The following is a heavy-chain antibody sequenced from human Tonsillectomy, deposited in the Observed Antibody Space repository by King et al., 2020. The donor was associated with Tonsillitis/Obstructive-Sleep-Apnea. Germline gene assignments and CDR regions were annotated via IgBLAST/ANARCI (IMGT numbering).Heavy chain of an antibody. CDR3: ASDGDFGVVPGVVTLPGGYYYGMDV. D-gene: IGHD3-3*01. Sequence: QLVQSGAEVKKPGASVKVSCKASGYTFPSYGISWVRQAPGQGLEWMGWISAYNGNTNYAQKVQGRVTMTTDTSTSAAYMELRSLRSDDTAVYYCASDGDFGVVPGVVTLPGGYYYGMDVWGQGTTVTVSS. CDR1: GYTFPSYG. V-gene: IGHV1-18*01. CDR2: ISAYNGNT. J-gene: IGHJ6*02.